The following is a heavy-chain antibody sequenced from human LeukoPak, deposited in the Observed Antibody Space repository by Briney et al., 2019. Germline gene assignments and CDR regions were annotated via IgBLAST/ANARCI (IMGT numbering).Heavy chain of an antibody. V-gene: IGHV3-21*01. CDR1: GFTFSTYY. J-gene: IGHJ5*02. D-gene: IGHD5-18*01. CDR2: ISTSSSYI. CDR3: ARGRGYSYGSGFDP. Sequence: PGGSLRLSCAASGFTFSTYYMSWVRQAPGKGLEWVSSISTSSSYIYYADSVKGRFTISRDNAKNSLYLQMNSLRAEDTAVYYCARGRGYSYGSGFDPWGQGTLVTVSS.